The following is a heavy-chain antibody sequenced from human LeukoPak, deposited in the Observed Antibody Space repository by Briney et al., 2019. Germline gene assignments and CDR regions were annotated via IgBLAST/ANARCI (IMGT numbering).Heavy chain of an antibody. Sequence: AGESLKISCKGSGYSFTSYWIGWVRQMPGEGLEWMGIIYPGDSGARYSPSFQGQVTISADKSISTAYLQWSSLKASDTAMYYCARLSYDFWSGYPDTFDYWGQGTLVTVSS. CDR3: ARLSYDFWSGYPDTFDY. D-gene: IGHD3-3*01. CDR2: IYPGDSGA. CDR1: GYSFTSYW. V-gene: IGHV5-51*01. J-gene: IGHJ4*02.